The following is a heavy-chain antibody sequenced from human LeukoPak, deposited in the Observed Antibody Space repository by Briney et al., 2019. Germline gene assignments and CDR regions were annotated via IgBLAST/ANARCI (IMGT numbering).Heavy chain of an antibody. CDR1: GFTFSSYA. D-gene: IGHD2-15*01. CDR3: AKDEYCSGGSCIRGVDAFDI. CDR2: ISGSGGST. Sequence: PGGSLRLSCAASGFTFSSYAMSWVRQAPGKGLEWVSAISGSGGSTYYADSVKGRFTISRDNSKNTLYLQMNSLRAEDTAVYYCAKDEYCSGGSCIRGVDAFDIWGQGTMVTVSS. V-gene: IGHV3-23*01. J-gene: IGHJ3*02.